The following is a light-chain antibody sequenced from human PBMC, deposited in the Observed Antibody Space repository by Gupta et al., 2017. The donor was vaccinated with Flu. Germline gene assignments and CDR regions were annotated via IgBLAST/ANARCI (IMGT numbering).Light chain of an antibody. V-gene: IGKV1-39*01. CDR3: QQSYSIPFT. CDR2: AAS. J-gene: IGKJ4*01. Sequence: DIQMTQSPSSLSASVGDRVTITCRASHNISNYLNWYQHKPGKAPNLLIYAASSLQSGVPSTFSGSGSGTEFTLTINSLQPEDFAGYYCQQSYSIPFTFGGGTKVEI. CDR1: HNISNY.